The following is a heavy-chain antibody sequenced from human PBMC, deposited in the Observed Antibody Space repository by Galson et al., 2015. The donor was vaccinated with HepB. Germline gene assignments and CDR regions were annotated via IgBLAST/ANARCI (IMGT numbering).Heavy chain of an antibody. Sequence: PALVKPTQTLTLTCTFSGFSLSTSGMCVSWIRQPPGKALEWLAFIDWDDGKYYSTSLKTRLSMSKDTSKNQVVLTLTNVDPVDTATYYCARMKGGSGYYGTRYYCGMGVWGQWTTVTV. J-gene: IGHJ6*02. CDR1: GFSLSTSGMC. V-gene: IGHV2-70*13. D-gene: IGHD3-3*01. CDR3: ARMKGGSGYYGTRYYCGMGV. CDR2: IDWDDGK.